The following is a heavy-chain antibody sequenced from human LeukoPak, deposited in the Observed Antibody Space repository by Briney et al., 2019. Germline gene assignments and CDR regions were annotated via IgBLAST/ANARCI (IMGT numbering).Heavy chain of an antibody. CDR3: AKDPHYDSGRPTLYFDS. V-gene: IGHV3-23*01. CDR2: ISGSGTYT. CDR1: GFPFSGYA. D-gene: IGHD3-22*01. J-gene: IGHJ4*02. Sequence: GGSLRLSCAASGFPFSGYAMSWVRQRPGKGLDWVSSISGSGTYTYYADCVKGRFTISRDNSKNTLFLQMSGLTAEDTAVYYCAKDPHYDSGRPTLYFDSWGQGTLVTVSS.